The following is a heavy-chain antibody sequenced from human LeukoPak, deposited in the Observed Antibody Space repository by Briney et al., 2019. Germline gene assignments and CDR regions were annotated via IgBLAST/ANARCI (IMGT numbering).Heavy chain of an antibody. CDR1: GGSISSSSYY. D-gene: IGHD6-6*01. CDR3: ARSPGIAARKKSSVWVFDY. CDR2: IYYSGST. V-gene: IGHV4-39*07. J-gene: IGHJ4*02. Sequence: SETLSLTXTVSGGSISSSSYYWGWIRQPPGEGLEWIGSIYYSGSTYYNLSLKSRVTISVDTSKNQFSLKLSSVTAADTAVYYCARSPGIAARKKSSVWVFDYWGQGTLVTVSS.